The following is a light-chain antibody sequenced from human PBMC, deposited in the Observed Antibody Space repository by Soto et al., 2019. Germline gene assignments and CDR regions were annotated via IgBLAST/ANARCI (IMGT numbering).Light chain of an antibody. CDR1: QTISRY. Sequence: DIQLTQSPSSLSASVGDRVTLTCRASQTISRYLNWYQQRPGKAPNLLSYSASSLQSGVATRFSGSGSGTEFTLIISGLQPEDSATYYCQQYTNTNNPWMFGQGTKVDIK. CDR3: QQYTNTNNPWM. CDR2: SAS. J-gene: IGKJ1*01. V-gene: IGKV1-39*01.